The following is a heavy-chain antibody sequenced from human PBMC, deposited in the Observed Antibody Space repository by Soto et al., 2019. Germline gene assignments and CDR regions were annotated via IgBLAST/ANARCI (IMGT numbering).Heavy chain of an antibody. V-gene: IGHV3-23*01. CDR2: ISGSGGST. J-gene: IGHJ4*02. D-gene: IGHD3-22*01. CDR1: GFTFSSYA. Sequence: GGSLRLSCAASGFTFSSYAMSCVRQAPGKGLEWFSAISGSGGSTYYADSVKGRFTISRDNSKNTLYLQMNSLRAEDTAVYYCATTTLVPYYYHSSGYLHGYWGQGTLVTLSS. CDR3: ATTTLVPYYYHSSGYLHGY.